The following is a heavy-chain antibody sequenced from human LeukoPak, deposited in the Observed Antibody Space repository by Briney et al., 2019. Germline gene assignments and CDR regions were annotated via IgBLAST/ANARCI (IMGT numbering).Heavy chain of an antibody. CDR2: IYYSGST. D-gene: IGHD4-17*01. Sequence: SETPSLTCTVSGGSLSSSSYYWGWIRQPPGKGLEWIGSIYYSGSTYYNPSLKSRVTISVDTSKNQFSLKLSSVTAADTAVYYCARQDYGDPNNWFDPWGQGTLVTVSS. V-gene: IGHV4-39*07. CDR1: GGSLSSSSYY. J-gene: IGHJ5*02. CDR3: ARQDYGDPNNWFDP.